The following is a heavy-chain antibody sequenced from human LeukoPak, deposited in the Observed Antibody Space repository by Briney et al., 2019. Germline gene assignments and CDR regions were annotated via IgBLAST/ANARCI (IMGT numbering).Heavy chain of an antibody. CDR1: GFTFSSYW. J-gene: IGHJ3*02. V-gene: IGHV3-7*03. D-gene: IGHD4-17*01. CDR2: IKQDGSEK. Sequence: PGGSLRLSCAASGFTFSSYWMSWVRQAPGKGLEWVANIKQDGSEKYYVDSVKGRFTISRDNSKNTLYLQMNSPRVEDTAVYYCAKPSTVTTVHDAFDIWGQGTMVTVSS. CDR3: AKPSTVTTVHDAFDI.